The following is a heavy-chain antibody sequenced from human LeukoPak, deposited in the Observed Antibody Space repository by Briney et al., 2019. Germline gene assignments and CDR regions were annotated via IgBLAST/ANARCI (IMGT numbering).Heavy chain of an antibody. CDR1: GGSISSHY. CDR2: IYYSGST. J-gene: IGHJ4*02. D-gene: IGHD3-22*01. CDR3: ARTSSAHWGGFDY. Sequence: SETLSLTCTVSGGSISSHYWSWIRQPPGKGLEWIGYIYYSGSTNYNPSLKGRVTISVDTSKNQFSLKLSSVTAADTAVYYCARTSSAHWGGFDYWGQGTLVTVSS. V-gene: IGHV4-59*11.